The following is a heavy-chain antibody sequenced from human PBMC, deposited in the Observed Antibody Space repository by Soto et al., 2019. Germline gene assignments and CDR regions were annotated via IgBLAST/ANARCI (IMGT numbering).Heavy chain of an antibody. CDR3: AREKGSGTHMGFDY. CDR1: GGSISSYY. J-gene: IGHJ4*02. CDR2: IYYSGST. V-gene: IGHV4-59*12. D-gene: IGHD3-10*01. Sequence: PSETLSLTCTVSGGSISSYYWSWIRQPPGKGLEWIGYIYYSGSTNYNPSLKSRVTMSVDNSKNQFSLKLSSVTAADTALYFCAREKGSGTHMGFDYWGQGTQVTVSS.